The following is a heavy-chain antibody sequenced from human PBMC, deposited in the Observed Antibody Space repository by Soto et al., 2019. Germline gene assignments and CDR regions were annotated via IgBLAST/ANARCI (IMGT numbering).Heavy chain of an antibody. CDR2: IKSKTDGGTT. Sequence: GGSLRLSRAASGFTFSNAWMSWVRQAPGKGLEWVGRIKSKTDGGTTDYAAPVKGRFTISRDDSKNTLYLQMNSLKTEDTAVYYCTTGGRQYSSSWFVDYWGQGTLVTVSS. CDR3: TTGGRQYSSSWFVDY. V-gene: IGHV3-15*01. CDR1: GFTFSNAW. J-gene: IGHJ4*02. D-gene: IGHD6-13*01.